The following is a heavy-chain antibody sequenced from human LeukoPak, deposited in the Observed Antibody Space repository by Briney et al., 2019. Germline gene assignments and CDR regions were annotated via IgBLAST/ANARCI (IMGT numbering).Heavy chain of an antibody. CDR2: IKSKTDGGTT. Sequence: GGSLRLSCAVFGSGFPFSKAWMSWVRQAPGKGLEWVGRIKSKTDGGTTDYAAPVKGRFTISRDDSKNTLYLQMNSLKTEDTAVYYCTTPPPVYSSGWYFYKFARKYNWFDPWGQGTLVTVSS. CDR3: TTPPPVYSSGWYFYKFARKYNWFDP. CDR1: GFPFSKAW. J-gene: IGHJ5*02. D-gene: IGHD6-19*01. V-gene: IGHV3-15*01.